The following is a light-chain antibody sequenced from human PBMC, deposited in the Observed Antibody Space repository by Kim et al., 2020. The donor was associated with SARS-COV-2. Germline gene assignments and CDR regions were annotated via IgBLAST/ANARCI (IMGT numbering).Light chain of an antibody. J-gene: IGKJ1*01. CDR1: QGISNY. CDR2: AAS. CDR3: QKYDNAPRT. Sequence: DIQMTQSPSSLSVSLGDRVTITCRASQGISNYLAWYRQKPGKVPELLIYAASTLHSGVPSRFSGSGSGTDFTLTITSLQVEDVATYYCQKYDNAPRTFGQGTKVDIK. V-gene: IGKV1-27*01.